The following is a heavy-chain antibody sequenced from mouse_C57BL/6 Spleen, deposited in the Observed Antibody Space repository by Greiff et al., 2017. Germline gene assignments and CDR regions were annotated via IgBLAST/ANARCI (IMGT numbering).Heavy chain of an antibody. CDR1: GYTFTDYE. CDR3: TRSGGLLPYYFDY. CDR2: IDPETGGT. J-gene: IGHJ2*01. D-gene: IGHD2-3*01. V-gene: IGHV1-15*01. Sequence: QVHVKQSGAELVRPGASVTLSCKASGYTFTDYEMHWVKQTPVHGLEWIGAIDPETGGTAYNQKFKGKAILTADKSSSTAYMELRSLTSEDSAVYYCTRSGGLLPYYFDYWGQGTTLTVSS.